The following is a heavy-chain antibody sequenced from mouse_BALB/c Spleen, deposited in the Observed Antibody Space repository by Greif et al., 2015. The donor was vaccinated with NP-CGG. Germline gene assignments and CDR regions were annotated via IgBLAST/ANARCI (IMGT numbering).Heavy chain of an antibody. J-gene: IGHJ3*01. CDR2: INPSTGYT. CDR3: ARREVTTAY. V-gene: IGHV1-7*01. D-gene: IGHD2-2*01. CDR1: GYTSTSYW. Sequence: VQLQQSGAELAKPGASVKMSCKASGYTSTSYWMHWVKQRPGQGLEWIGYINPSTGYTEYNQKFKDKATLTADKSSSTAYMQLSSLTSEDSAVYYCARREVTTAYWGQGTLVTVSA.